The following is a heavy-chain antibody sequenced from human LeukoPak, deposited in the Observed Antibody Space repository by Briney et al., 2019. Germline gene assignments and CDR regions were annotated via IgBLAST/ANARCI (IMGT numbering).Heavy chain of an antibody. CDR2: MWADGMEK. D-gene: IGHD2-2*01. CDR3: AKGLNSCTHTNCYENTYYMDV. CDR1: GFTLSTSG. V-gene: IGHV3-30*02. J-gene: IGHJ6*03. Sequence: GGSLRLSCVASGFTLSTSGMHWVRQAPGKGLEWVALMWADGMEKGYKDSVKGRFTVSRDNSKNKLFLQMTSMRAEATAVYYCAKGLNSCTHTNCYENTYYMDVWGKGTSVTVSS.